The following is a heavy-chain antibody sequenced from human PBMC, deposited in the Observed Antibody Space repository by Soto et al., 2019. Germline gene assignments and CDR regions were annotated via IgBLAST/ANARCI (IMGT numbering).Heavy chain of an antibody. CDR3: ARGAAAGYWYFDL. Sequence: QVQLQESGPGLVKPSQTLSLTCTVSGGSVSSGGYYWSWMRQHPGKGLEWIGYSYFSGSTYYNPSLKSRVTIPVDTSENQFSLKVSSVTAADTAVYYCARGAAAGYWYFDLWGRGTLVTVSS. CDR2: SYFSGST. J-gene: IGHJ2*01. CDR1: GGSVSSGGYY. D-gene: IGHD6-13*01. V-gene: IGHV4-31*03.